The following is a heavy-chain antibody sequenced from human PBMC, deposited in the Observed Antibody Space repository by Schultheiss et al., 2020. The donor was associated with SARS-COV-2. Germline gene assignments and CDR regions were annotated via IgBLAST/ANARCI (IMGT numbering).Heavy chain of an antibody. Sequence: GGSLRLSCAASGFDLRVYAMTWVRQAPGKGLEWVSSFGGPGAGAHYADSVKGRFTISRDDSKNTLDLQMNSLRPEDTAVYYCAKDSRYYDILTTYYFEYWGQGALVTVSS. CDR2: FGGPGAGA. J-gene: IGHJ4*02. D-gene: IGHD3-9*01. CDR3: AKDSRYYDILTTYYFEY. CDR1: GFDLRVYA. V-gene: IGHV3-23*01.